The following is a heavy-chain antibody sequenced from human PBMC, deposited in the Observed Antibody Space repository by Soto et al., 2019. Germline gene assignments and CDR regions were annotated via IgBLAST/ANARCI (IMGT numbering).Heavy chain of an antibody. CDR3: ERLYGAYNKNAY. Sequence: APVKGSCKASGYSFTSYAIHRGRKAPGQRLEWMGWIIAGNGNTKYSQNFQGRVTITRDTSASTVYMEMSGLRSEDTAVYYCERLYGAYNKNAYGGKGPPVPVS. CDR2: IIAGNGNT. J-gene: IGHJ4*02. CDR1: GYSFTSYA. D-gene: IGHD4-4*01. V-gene: IGHV1-3*01.